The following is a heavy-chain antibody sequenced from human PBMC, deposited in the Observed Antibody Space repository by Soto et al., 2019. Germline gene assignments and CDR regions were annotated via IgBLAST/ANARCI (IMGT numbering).Heavy chain of an antibody. D-gene: IGHD5-12*01. Sequence: SLTCAVSGGSISSCGYSWSWIRQPPGKGLEWIGYIYHSGSTYYNPSLKSRVPISVDRSKNQFSLKLSSVTAADTAVYYCAAGGGLPRYYWGQGTLVTSPQ. J-gene: IGHJ4*02. CDR1: GGSISSCGYS. CDR3: AAGGGLPRYY. CDR2: IYHSGST. V-gene: IGHV4-30-2*01.